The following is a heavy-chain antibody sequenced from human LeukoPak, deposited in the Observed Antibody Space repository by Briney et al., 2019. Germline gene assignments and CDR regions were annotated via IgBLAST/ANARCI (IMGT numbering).Heavy chain of an antibody. CDR2: ISYDGSNK. J-gene: IGHJ4*02. CDR3: ARDSFGSGYYYGNFDY. D-gene: IGHD3-22*01. V-gene: IGHV3-30-3*01. Sequence: LSGRSLRLSCPASGFTFSSHAIHWVRQAPGKGLEWVAVISYDGSNKYYADSVKGRFTISRDNSKNTLYLQMNSLRAEDTAVYYCARDSFGSGYYYGNFDYWRRGSLVTVSS. CDR1: GFTFSSHA.